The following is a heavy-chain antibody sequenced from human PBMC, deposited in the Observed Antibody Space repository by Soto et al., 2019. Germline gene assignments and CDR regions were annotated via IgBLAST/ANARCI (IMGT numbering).Heavy chain of an antibody. CDR1: GFTFSDYD. D-gene: IGHD6-13*01. J-gene: IGHJ4*02. CDR2: VSGDGGAK. Sequence: PGGSLRLSCAASGFTFSDYDMSWMRQAPEKGLEWVSYVSGDGGAKSYAGSVKGRFSISRDNAKSSLYLLMNSLRAEDTAVYYCARLGSIASAGTPDYWGQGTLVTVSS. V-gene: IGHV3-11*01. CDR3: ARLGSIASAGTPDY.